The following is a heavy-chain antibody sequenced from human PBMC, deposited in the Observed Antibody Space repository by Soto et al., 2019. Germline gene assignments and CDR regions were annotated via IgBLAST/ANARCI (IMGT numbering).Heavy chain of an antibody. Sequence: PSETLSLTCTVSGGSVSSGSYYWSWIRQPPGKGLEWIGYIYSSGSTNYNPSLKSRVTISVDTSKHQFSLKLSSVTAADTAVYYCARAGVPGYSSGWYLNWFDPWGQGTLVTVSS. CDR1: GGSVSSGSYY. CDR3: ARAGVPGYSSGWYLNWFDP. J-gene: IGHJ5*02. V-gene: IGHV4-61*01. CDR2: IYSSGST. D-gene: IGHD6-19*01.